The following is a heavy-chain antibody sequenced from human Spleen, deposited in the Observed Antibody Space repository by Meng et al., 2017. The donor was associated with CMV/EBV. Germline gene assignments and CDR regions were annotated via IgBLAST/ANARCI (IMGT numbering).Heavy chain of an antibody. J-gene: IGHJ3*01. V-gene: IGHV3-23*01. Sequence: GGSLRLSCGASGFTFSSYAMTWVRQAPGRGLEWVSVISGSGGSTDYADSVKGRFTISRDNSKNTLYLQMNSLRAEDTAVYYCAKATFITMLVVINVGGAFDFWGQGTMVTVSS. D-gene: IGHD3-22*01. CDR3: AKATFITMLVVINVGGAFDF. CDR1: GFTFSSYA. CDR2: ISGSGGST.